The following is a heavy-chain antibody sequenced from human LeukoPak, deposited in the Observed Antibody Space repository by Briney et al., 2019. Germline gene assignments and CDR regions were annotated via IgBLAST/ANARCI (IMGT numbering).Heavy chain of an antibody. CDR2: IYYSGST. V-gene: IGHV4-39*02. Sequence: SETLSLTCTVSGGSISSSSYYWGWIRQPPGKGPEWLGSIYYSGSTYYNPSLKSRVTISVDTSKNQFSLKLSSVTAADTAVYYCARDRGDYDSSGYYGYFDYWGQGALVTVSS. D-gene: IGHD3-22*01. CDR1: GGSISSSSYY. J-gene: IGHJ4*02. CDR3: ARDRGDYDSSGYYGYFDY.